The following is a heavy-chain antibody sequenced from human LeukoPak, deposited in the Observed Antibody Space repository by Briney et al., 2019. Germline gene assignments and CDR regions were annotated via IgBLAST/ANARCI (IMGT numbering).Heavy chain of an antibody. V-gene: IGHV3-23*01. J-gene: IGHJ3*01. Sequence: GGSLRLSCVASGFPFSTYDMQWVRQAPGKGLEWVSGINRSGGKYYTDSVKGRFTISRDNSKSTLYLEMNSLRADDTAVYYCAQGGYFAFDFWGQGTMVTVSS. CDR3: AQGGYFAFDF. CDR1: GFPFSTYD. CDR2: INRSGGK. D-gene: IGHD2-2*03.